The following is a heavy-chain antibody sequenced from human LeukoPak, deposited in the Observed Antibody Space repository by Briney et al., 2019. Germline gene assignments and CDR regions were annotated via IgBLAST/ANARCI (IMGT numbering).Heavy chain of an antibody. J-gene: IGHJ4*02. Sequence: GGSLRLSCAASGFTFDDYAMHWDRQAPGKGLEWVSGISWNSGSIGYADSVKGRFTISRDNAKNSLYLQMNSLRAEDTALYYCAKSKAVAGTSFPHWGQGTLVTVSS. D-gene: IGHD6-19*01. CDR1: GFTFDDYA. CDR2: ISWNSGSI. V-gene: IGHV3-9*01. CDR3: AKSKAVAGTSFPH.